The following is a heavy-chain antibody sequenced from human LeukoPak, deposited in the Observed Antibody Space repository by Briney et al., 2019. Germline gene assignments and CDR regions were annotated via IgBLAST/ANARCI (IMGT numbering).Heavy chain of an antibody. CDR2: IYPGDSDT. J-gene: IGHJ6*02. V-gene: IGHV5-51*01. D-gene: IGHD6-6*01. CDR1: GYSFTSYW. Sequence: GESLKISCKGSGYSFTSYWIGWVRQMPGKGLEWMGIIYPGDSDTRYSPSFQGQVTISADKSISTAYLQWSSLKASDTAMYYCARLRIAARPHPRYYYYGMDVWGQGTTVTVSS. CDR3: ARLRIAARPHPRYYYYGMDV.